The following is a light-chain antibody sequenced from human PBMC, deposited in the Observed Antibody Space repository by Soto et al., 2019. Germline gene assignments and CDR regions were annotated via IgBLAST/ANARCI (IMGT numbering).Light chain of an antibody. CDR2: AAS. CDR1: QTVTRH. Sequence: DIQMTQSRSSLSASVGDRVTIICRASQTVTRHLNWYQQKPGKAPKLLIYAASGLQSGVPSRFSGSGSGTDVTLTISSLQPEDFAPYYCQQSYSTPRTFGQGTRLEIK. CDR3: QQSYSTPRT. V-gene: IGKV1-39*01. J-gene: IGKJ5*01.